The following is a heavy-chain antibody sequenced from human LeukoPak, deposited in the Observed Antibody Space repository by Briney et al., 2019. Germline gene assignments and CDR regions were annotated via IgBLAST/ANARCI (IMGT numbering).Heavy chain of an antibody. Sequence: SETLSLTCAVYGGSFSGYYRSWIRQPPGKGLEWIGEINHSGSTNYNPSLKSRVTISVDTSKNQFSLKLSSVTAADTAVYYCARGTTSVVVVAAYFDYWGQGTLVTVSS. V-gene: IGHV4-34*01. CDR3: ARGTTSVVVVAAYFDY. CDR2: INHSGST. J-gene: IGHJ4*02. D-gene: IGHD2-15*01. CDR1: GGSFSGYY.